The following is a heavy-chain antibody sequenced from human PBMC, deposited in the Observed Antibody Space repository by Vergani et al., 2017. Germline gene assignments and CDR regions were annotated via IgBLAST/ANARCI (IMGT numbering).Heavy chain of an antibody. J-gene: IGHJ4*02. Sequence: EVQLVESGGGVVQPGRSLRLSCAASGFTFDDYAMHWVRQAPGKGLEWVSGISWNSGSIDYADSVKGRFTISRDNAKNSLYLQMNSLRAEDTALYYCAKSHSSGYFDYWGQGTLVTVSS. D-gene: IGHD3-22*01. CDR3: AKSHSSGYFDY. CDR2: ISWNSGSI. CDR1: GFTFDDYA. V-gene: IGHV3-9*01.